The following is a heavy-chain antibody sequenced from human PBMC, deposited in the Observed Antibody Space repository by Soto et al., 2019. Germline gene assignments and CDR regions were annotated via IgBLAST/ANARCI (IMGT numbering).Heavy chain of an antibody. CDR2: ISGSGGST. CDR1: GFTFSSYA. D-gene: IGHD3-16*01. J-gene: IGHJ4*02. CDR3: AKDPDYVWGSLFDY. V-gene: IGHV3-23*01. Sequence: PVGSLRLSCAASGFTFSSYAMSWVRQAPGKGLEWVSAISGSGGSTYYADSVKGRFTISRDNSKNTLYLQMNSLRAEDTAVYYCAKDPDYVWGSLFDYWGQGTLVTVSS.